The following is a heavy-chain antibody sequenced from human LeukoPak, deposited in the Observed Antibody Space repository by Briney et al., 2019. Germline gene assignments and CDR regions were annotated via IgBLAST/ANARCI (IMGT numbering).Heavy chain of an antibody. Sequence: ASVKVSCTASGGTFSSYAISWVRQAPGQGLEWMGWISAYNGNTNYAQKLQGRVTMTTDTSTSTAYMELRSLRSDDTAVYYCARDTAVVVVAATPNGMDVWGQGTTVTVSS. CDR2: ISAYNGNT. V-gene: IGHV1-18*01. J-gene: IGHJ6*02. D-gene: IGHD2-15*01. CDR1: GGTFSSYA. CDR3: ARDTAVVVVAATPNGMDV.